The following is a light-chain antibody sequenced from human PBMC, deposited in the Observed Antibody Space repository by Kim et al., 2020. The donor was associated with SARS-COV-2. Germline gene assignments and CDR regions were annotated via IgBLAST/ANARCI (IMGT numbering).Light chain of an antibody. CDR2: QDK. J-gene: IGLJ2*01. Sequence: SSELTQPPSVSVSPGQTASITCSGDNLGDKFACWYQQKPGQSPVLVIYQDKKRPSGIPGRFSGSSSGNTATLTISGTQAMDEADYYCQAWDSRTAQFGGGTQLTVL. CDR3: QAWDSRTAQ. CDR1: NLGDKF. V-gene: IGLV3-1*01.